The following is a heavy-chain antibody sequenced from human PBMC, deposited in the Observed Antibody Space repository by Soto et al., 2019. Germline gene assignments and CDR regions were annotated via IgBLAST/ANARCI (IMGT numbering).Heavy chain of an antibody. J-gene: IGHJ4*02. V-gene: IGHV1-3*04. CDR3: ARDRRGRGSFDY. CDR1: GYTFTSYA. D-gene: IGHD1-26*01. CDR2: INTVNGMT. Sequence: GASVKVSCKASGYTFTSYAMHWVRQAPGQRLEWMGWINTVNGMTKYSQGFQGRVTITRDTSASTAYMEMSSLTSEDTAVYYCARDRRGRGSFDYWGQGTLVTVSS.